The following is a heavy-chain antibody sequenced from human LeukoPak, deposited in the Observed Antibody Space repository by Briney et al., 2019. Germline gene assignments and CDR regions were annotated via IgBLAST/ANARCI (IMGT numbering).Heavy chain of an antibody. J-gene: IGHJ5*02. Sequence: GGSLRLSCAASGFTSDDYGMSWVRQAPGKGLEWVSGINWNGGSTGYADSVKGRFTISRDNAKNSLYLQMNSLRAEDTAVYYCARATGNTAMAKYNWFDPWGQGTLVTVSS. V-gene: IGHV3-20*04. CDR1: GFTSDDYG. D-gene: IGHD5-18*01. CDR2: INWNGGST. CDR3: ARATGNTAMAKYNWFDP.